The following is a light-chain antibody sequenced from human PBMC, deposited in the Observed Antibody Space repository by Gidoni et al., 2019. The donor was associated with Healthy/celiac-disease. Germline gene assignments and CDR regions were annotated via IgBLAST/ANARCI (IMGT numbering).Light chain of an antibody. CDR1: SSDVGSYNL. Sequence: QSALTQPASVSGSPGQSITISYTGTSSDVGSYNLVAWYQQHPGKAPKLMIYEGSKRPSGVSNRFSGSKSSNTASLTISGLQAEDEADYYCCSYAGSNVVFGGGTKLTVL. CDR3: CSYAGSNVV. V-gene: IGLV2-23*01. CDR2: EGS. J-gene: IGLJ2*01.